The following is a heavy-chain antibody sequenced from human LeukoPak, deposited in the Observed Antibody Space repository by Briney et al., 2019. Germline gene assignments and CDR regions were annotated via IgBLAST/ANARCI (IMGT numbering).Heavy chain of an antibody. CDR3: ARTRPDYGDYYGPAFDI. Sequence: GGSLRLSCAASGFTFSNYTMNWVRQAPGKGLEWVSSISSRSSYIYYADSVKGRFTISRDNAKNSLYLQMNSLRAEDTAVYYCARTRPDYGDYYGPAFDIWGQGTMVTVSS. CDR2: ISSRSSYI. CDR1: GFTFSNYT. J-gene: IGHJ3*02. D-gene: IGHD4-17*01. V-gene: IGHV3-21*01.